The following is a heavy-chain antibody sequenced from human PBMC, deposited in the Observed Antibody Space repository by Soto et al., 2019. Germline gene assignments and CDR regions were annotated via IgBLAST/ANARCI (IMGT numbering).Heavy chain of an antibody. CDR3: ARDLAAVPRAFDY. CDR2: VYYTGTT. CDR1: GGSISSYF. D-gene: IGHD6-13*01. V-gene: IGHV4-59*01. J-gene: IGHJ4*02. Sequence: SETLSLTCTVSGGSISSYFYIWVRQPPGKGLEWIGSVYYTGTTDYNPSLKSRVTISVDTSKTQFSLNLRSVTAADTAVYYCARDLAAVPRAFDYWGRGALVTVSS.